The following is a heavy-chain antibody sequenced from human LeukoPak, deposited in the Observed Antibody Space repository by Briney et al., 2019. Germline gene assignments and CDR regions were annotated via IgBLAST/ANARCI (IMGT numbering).Heavy chain of an antibody. CDR1: GFTLSNFG. V-gene: IGHV3-21*01. CDR2: ISRSSSYI. Sequence: PGGSLRLSCAAPGFTLSNFGINWVRQAPGKGPEWVSSISRSSSYISYADSVKGRFTISRDNAKNSLDLQMNSLRAEDTAVYYCAIDRYSSGWYTFDYWGQGTLVTVSS. CDR3: AIDRYSSGWYTFDY. D-gene: IGHD6-19*01. J-gene: IGHJ4*02.